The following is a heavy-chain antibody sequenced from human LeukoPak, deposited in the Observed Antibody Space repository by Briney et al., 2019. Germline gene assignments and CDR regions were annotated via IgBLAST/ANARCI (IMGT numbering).Heavy chain of an antibody. CDR3: AKDGGVQLWFSY. Sequence: TGGSLRLSCAAFGFTFSSYGMHWVRQAPGKGLEWVAFIRYDGSNKYYADSVKGRFTISRDNSKNTLYLQMNSLRAEDTAVYYCAKDGGVQLWFSYWGQGTLVTVSS. D-gene: IGHD5-18*01. CDR2: IRYDGSNK. CDR1: GFTFSSYG. V-gene: IGHV3-30*02. J-gene: IGHJ4*02.